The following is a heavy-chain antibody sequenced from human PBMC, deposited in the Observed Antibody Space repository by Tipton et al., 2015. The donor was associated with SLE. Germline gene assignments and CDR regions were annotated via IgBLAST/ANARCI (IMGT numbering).Heavy chain of an antibody. CDR2: IYHTGRT. CDR1: GASIISLNW. CDR3: ARTLRGDGVVVGLDHYYMDV. V-gene: IGHV4-4*02. D-gene: IGHD3-3*01. Sequence: SLRLSCTVSGASIISLNWWTWVRQPPGKGLEWIGEIYHTGRTNYKPSLKSRVIITVDKSKNQFSLNLTSVTAADTAVYYCARTLRGDGVVVGLDHYYMDVWGKGTTVTVSS. J-gene: IGHJ6*03.